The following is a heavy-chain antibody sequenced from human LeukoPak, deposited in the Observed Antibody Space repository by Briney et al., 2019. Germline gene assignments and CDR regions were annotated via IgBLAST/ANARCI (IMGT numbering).Heavy chain of an antibody. CDR3: ARDPNPLRESY. J-gene: IGHJ4*02. CDR2: IFAGEST. D-gene: IGHD4-17*01. CDR1: GVSITSSSFY. Sequence: SETLSLTCTVSGVSITSSSFYWTWIRQPAGKGLEWIGRIFAGESTTYNPSLRSRVTISVDRSKNQFSLKMTSVTAADTAVYYCARDPNPLRESYWGQGTLVTVSS. V-gene: IGHV4-61*02.